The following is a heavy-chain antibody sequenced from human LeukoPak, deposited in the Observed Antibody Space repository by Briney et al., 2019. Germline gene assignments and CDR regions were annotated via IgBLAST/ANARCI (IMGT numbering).Heavy chain of an antibody. Sequence: GGSLRLSCAVSGFTFSSYAMSWVRQAPGKGLEWVSLISGSAGSTYYADSVKGRFTISRDNSKNTLYLQMNSLRPEDTAVYYCAKKAVAGYYYYYMEGWGKGTTVTVSS. CDR2: ISGSAGST. CDR1: GFTFSSYA. CDR3: AKKAVAGYYYYYMEG. V-gene: IGHV3-23*01. D-gene: IGHD6-19*01. J-gene: IGHJ6*03.